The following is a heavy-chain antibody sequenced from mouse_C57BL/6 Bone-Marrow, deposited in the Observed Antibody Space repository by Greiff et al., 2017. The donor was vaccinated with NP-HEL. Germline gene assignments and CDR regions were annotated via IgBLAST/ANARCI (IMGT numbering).Heavy chain of an antibody. CDR3: VIYYGPVDY. CDR2: INPSTGGT. Sequence: EVQLQQSGPELVKPGASVKISCKASGYSFTGYYMNWVKQSPEKSLEWIGEINPSTGGTTYNQKFKAKATLTVDKSSSTAYMQLKSLTSEDSAVYYCVIYYGPVDYWGQGTTLTVSS. V-gene: IGHV1-42*01. J-gene: IGHJ2*01. D-gene: IGHD2-1*01. CDR1: GYSFTGYY.